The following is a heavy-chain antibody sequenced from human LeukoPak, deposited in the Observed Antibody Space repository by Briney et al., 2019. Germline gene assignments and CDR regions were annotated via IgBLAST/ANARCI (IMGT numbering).Heavy chain of an antibody. D-gene: IGHD3-22*01. Sequence: GRSLRLSCAASGXTFDTHGMHWVRQAPGKGLEWVAVISYDGNNENYVDSVKGRFTISRDNSKDTLYLQMNSLRAEDTAVYYCATRSIYYYYFDYWGQGTLVTVSS. CDR3: ATRSIYYYYFDY. V-gene: IGHV3-30*03. CDR1: GXTFDTHG. CDR2: ISYDGNNE. J-gene: IGHJ4*02.